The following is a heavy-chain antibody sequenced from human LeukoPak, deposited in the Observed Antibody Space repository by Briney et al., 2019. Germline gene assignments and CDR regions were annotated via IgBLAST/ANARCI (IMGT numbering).Heavy chain of an antibody. D-gene: IGHD6-13*01. V-gene: IGHV4-59*11. CDR2: IYYTGST. CDR1: GGSISSHY. CDR3: ARIGAYSNPFLLDS. J-gene: IGHJ5*01. Sequence: PSETLSLTCTVSGGSISSHYWTWIRQPPGRGLEYIGYIYYTGSTNYNPSLESRVTISIDTSKNQFSLKMSSVTTSDTAVYYCARIGAYSNPFLLDSWGQGTLVTASS.